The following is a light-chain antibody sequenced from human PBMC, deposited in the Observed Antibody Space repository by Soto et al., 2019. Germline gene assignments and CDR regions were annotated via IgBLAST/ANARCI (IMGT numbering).Light chain of an antibody. V-gene: IGLV2-8*01. CDR3: SSYVTSNVVV. CDR1: RDDVGGYNY. Sequence: QSVLTQPPSASGSPGQSVTISCTGTRDDVGGYNYVSWFQQLPDKAPKLMIYEVYKRPTGVPARFSGSKSGNTASLTVSGLQAGDEAIYYCSSYVTSNVVVFGGGTQLTVL. CDR2: EVY. J-gene: IGLJ2*01.